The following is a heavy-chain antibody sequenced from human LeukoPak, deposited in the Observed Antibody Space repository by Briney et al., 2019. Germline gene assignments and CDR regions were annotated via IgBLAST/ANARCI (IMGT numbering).Heavy chain of an antibody. CDR1: GGTFSSYT. CDR3: ARDFDEGGAFDI. J-gene: IGHJ3*02. D-gene: IGHD3-16*01. CDR2: IIPILGIA. Sequence: ASVKVSCKASGGTFSSYTISWVRQAPGQGLEWMGRIIPILGIANYAQKFQGRVTITADKSTSTAYMELSSLRSEDTAVYYCARDFDEGGAFDIWGQGTMVTVSS. V-gene: IGHV1-69*04.